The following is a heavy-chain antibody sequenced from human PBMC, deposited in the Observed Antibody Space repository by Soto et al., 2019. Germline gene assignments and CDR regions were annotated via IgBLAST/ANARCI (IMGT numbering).Heavy chain of an antibody. D-gene: IGHD4-17*01. J-gene: IGHJ4*02. CDR2: IWSDGSNQ. V-gene: IGHV3-33*01. CDR3: ARGTLDARDYGWVY. Sequence: GGSLRLSCAASGFSFSRHGMHWVRQAPGKGLEWVAVIWSDGSNQYYADSVKGRFTISRDNSRNTLYLQMNSLRAEDTAVYYCARGTLDARDYGWVYWGQGTLVTVSS. CDR1: GFSFSRHG.